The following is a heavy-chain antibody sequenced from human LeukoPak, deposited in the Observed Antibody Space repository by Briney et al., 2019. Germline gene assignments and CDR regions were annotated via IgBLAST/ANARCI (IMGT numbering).Heavy chain of an antibody. J-gene: IGHJ4*02. D-gene: IGHD3-9*01. CDR1: GFTFNTYT. CDR3: ARTYYDILTGYNPYFDY. V-gene: IGHV3-21*01. Sequence: GGSLRLTCAASGFTFNTYTMNWVRQAPGKGLEWVSSITASSTAIYSADSVKGRFTISRDNAKNFLYLQMNSLRAEDTAVYYCARTYYDILTGYNPYFDYWGQGILVTVSS. CDR2: ITASSTAI.